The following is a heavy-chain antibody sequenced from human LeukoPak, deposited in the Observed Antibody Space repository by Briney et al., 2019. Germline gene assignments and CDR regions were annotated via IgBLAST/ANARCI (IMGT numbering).Heavy chain of an antibody. CDR1: GGSISSYY. D-gene: IGHD6-19*01. CDR2: IYYSGST. CDR3: ARLGASSGWYLKVGYYFDY. Sequence: SETLSLTCTVSGGSISSYYWGWIRQPPGKGLEWIGYIYYSGSTNYNPSLKSRVTISVDTSKNQFSLKLSSVTAADTAVYYCARLGASSGWYLKVGYYFDYWGQGTLVTVSS. J-gene: IGHJ4*02. V-gene: IGHV4-59*08.